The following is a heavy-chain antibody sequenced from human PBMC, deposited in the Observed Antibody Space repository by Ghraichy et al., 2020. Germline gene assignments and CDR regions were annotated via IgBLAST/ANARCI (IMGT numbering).Heavy chain of an antibody. CDR3: ARDGYSYGYGVDYYYYGMDV. Sequence: ASVKVSCKASGYTFTSYGISWVRQAPGQGLEWMGWISAYNGNTNYAQKLQGRVTMTTDTSTSTAYMELRSLRSDDTAVYYCARDGYSYGYGVDYYYYGMDVWGQGTTVTVSS. CDR2: ISAYNGNT. D-gene: IGHD5-18*01. V-gene: IGHV1-18*01. J-gene: IGHJ6*02. CDR1: GYTFTSYG.